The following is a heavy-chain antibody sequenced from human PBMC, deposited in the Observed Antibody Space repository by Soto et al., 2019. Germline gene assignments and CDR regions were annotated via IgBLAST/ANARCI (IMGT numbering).Heavy chain of an antibody. Sequence: SETLSLTCAVYGGSFSGYYWSWIRQPPGKGLEWIGEINHSGSTNYNPSLKSRVTISVDTSKNQFSLKLSSVTAADTAVYYCARGHIRYGSGSFLYYYGMDVWGQGTTVT. CDR2: INHSGST. CDR3: ARGHIRYGSGSFLYYYGMDV. D-gene: IGHD3-10*01. V-gene: IGHV4-34*01. J-gene: IGHJ6*02. CDR1: GGSFSGYY.